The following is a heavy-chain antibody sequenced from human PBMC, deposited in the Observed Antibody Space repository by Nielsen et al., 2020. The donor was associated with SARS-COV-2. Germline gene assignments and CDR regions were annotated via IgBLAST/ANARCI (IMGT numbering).Heavy chain of an antibody. V-gene: IGHV3-7*03. CDR2: IKQDGSEK. J-gene: IGHJ6*03. CDR3: ARDHSSSSPYYYYYYMDV. D-gene: IGHD6-6*01. CDR1: GFTFSSYW. Sequence: GESLKISCAASGFTFSSYWMSWVRQAPGKGLEWVANIKQDGSEKYYVDSVKGRFTISRDNAKNSLYLQMNSLRAKDTAVYYCARDHSSSSPYYYYYYMDVWGKGTTVTVSS.